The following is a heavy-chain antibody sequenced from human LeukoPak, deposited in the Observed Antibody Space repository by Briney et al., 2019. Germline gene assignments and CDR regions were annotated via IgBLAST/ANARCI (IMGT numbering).Heavy chain of an antibody. D-gene: IGHD3-22*01. V-gene: IGHV3-30-3*01. Sequence: PGGSLRLSCAASGFTFSSYAMHWVRQAPGKGLEWVAVISYDGSNKYYADSVKGRFTISRDNSKNTLSLQMNSLRAGDTAVYYCARSPPIYYYDSSGYYYSPYYYGMDVWGQGTTVTVSS. J-gene: IGHJ6*02. CDR3: ARSPPIYYYDSSGYYYSPYYYGMDV. CDR1: GFTFSSYA. CDR2: ISYDGSNK.